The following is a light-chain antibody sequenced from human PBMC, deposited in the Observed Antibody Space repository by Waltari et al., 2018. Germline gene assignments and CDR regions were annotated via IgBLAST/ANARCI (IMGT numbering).Light chain of an antibody. J-gene: IGKJ1*01. CDR2: GAS. CDR1: QSVGSNS. CDR3: QHYGSSPRT. V-gene: IGKV3-20*01. Sequence: EIVLTQSPGTLSLSPGERATLSCRASQSVGSNSLAWYQQKPGQAPRLLIYGASDRATGIPDRFSSSGSGTDFTLTITRLEPEDFAVYYCQHYGSSPRTFGQGTKVEIK.